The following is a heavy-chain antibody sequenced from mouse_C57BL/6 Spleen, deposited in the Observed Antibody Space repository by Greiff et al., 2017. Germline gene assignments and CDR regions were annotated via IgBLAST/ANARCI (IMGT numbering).Heavy chain of an antibody. J-gene: IGHJ4*01. Sequence: EVKLVESGGGLVKPGGSLKLSCAASGFTFSDYGMHWVRQAPEKGLEWVAYISSGSSTIYYADTVKGRFTISRDNAKNTLFLRMTSLRSEDTAMYYCARRATSSYAMDYWGQGTSVTVSS. V-gene: IGHV5-17*01. CDR1: GFTFSDYG. CDR3: ARRATSSYAMDY. CDR2: ISSGSSTI. D-gene: IGHD6-1*01.